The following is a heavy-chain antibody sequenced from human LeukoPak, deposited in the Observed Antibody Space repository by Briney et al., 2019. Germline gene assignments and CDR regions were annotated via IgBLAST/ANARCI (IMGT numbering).Heavy chain of an antibody. CDR1: GYTFTGYY. CDR2: INPNNGGT. V-gene: IGHV1-2*06. J-gene: IGHJ3*02. Sequence: ASVKVSCKASGYTFTGYYTHWVRQAPGQGLEWMGRINPNNGGTNYAQKFQGRVTMTRDTSISTAYMELNGLRSDDTAVYYCATQLGSDAFDIWGQGTMVTVSS. D-gene: IGHD7-27*01. CDR3: ATQLGSDAFDI.